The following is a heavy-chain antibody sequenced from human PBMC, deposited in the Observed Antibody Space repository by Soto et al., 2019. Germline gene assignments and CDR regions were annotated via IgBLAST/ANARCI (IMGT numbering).Heavy chain of an antibody. Sequence: SETLSLTCTVSGGSISSSSYYWGWIRQPPGKGLEWIGSIYYSGSTYYNPSLKSRVTISVDTSKNQFSLKLSSVTAADTAVYYCARQRQNNYYGSGLSWIVYYYYGMDVWGQGTTVTVSS. D-gene: IGHD3-10*01. V-gene: IGHV4-39*01. J-gene: IGHJ6*02. CDR2: IYYSGST. CDR1: GGSISSSSYY. CDR3: ARQRQNNYYGSGLSWIVYYYYGMDV.